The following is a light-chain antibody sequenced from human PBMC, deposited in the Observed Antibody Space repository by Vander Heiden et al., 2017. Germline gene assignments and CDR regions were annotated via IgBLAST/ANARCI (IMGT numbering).Light chain of an antibody. Sequence: QSALTQPPSVSGAPGQRVTISCTGSSSNIGAGSAVHWYQQLPGTAPKLLIYGNSKRPSGVPDRFSGSKSGTSASLAITGLQAEDEADYYCQSYDSSLRGVFGTGTKVTVL. CDR2: GNS. V-gene: IGLV1-40*01. CDR1: SSNIGAGSA. CDR3: QSYDSSLRGV. J-gene: IGLJ1*01.